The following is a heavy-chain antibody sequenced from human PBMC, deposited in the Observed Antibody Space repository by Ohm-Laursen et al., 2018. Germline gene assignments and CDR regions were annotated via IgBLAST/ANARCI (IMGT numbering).Heavy chain of an antibody. CDR2: IKQDGSEK. J-gene: IGHJ4*02. D-gene: IGHD6-13*01. V-gene: IGHV3-7*03. CDR3: ARVGTTAAAGTSDY. Sequence: SLRLSCAASGFTFSSYCMSWVRQAPGKGLEWVANIKQDGSEKYYVDSVKGRFTISRDNAENSLYLQMNSLRVEDTAVYYCARVGTTAAAGTSDYWGQGTLVTVSS. CDR1: GFTFSSYC.